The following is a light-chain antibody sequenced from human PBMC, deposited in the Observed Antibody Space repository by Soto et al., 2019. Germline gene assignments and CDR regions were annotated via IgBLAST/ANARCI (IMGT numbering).Light chain of an antibody. CDR1: QSVSSSY. CDR2: GAS. V-gene: IGKV3-20*01. Sequence: IVLTQSPGTLSLSPGERATLSCRASQSVSSSYLAWYQQTPGQAPRLLIYGASSRATGIPDRFSGGGSGTDFTLTSSRLEPEDFAVYYCQQYGGSPPYTFGQGTKLEIK. CDR3: QQYGGSPPYT. J-gene: IGKJ2*01.